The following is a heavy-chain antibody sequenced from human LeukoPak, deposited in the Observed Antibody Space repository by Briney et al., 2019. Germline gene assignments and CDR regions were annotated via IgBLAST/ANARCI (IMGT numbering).Heavy chain of an antibody. CDR3: AKDGRFLEWLSSAWYFDL. D-gene: IGHD3-3*01. CDR2: ISGSGGST. V-gene: IGHV3-23*01. Sequence: GGSLRLSCAASGFTFSSYAMSWVRQAPGKGLEWVSAISGSGGSTYYADSVKGRFTISRDNSKNTLYLQMNSLRAEDTAVYYCAKDGRFLEWLSSAWYFDLWGRGTLVTVSS. CDR1: GFTFSSYA. J-gene: IGHJ2*01.